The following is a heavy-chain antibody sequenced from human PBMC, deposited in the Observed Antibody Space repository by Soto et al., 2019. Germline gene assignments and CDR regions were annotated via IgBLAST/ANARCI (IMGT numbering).Heavy chain of an antibody. V-gene: IGHV1-18*04. D-gene: IGHD3-16*02. CDR3: ARGAMITFGGVIVPLDY. CDR2: ISAYNGNT. J-gene: IGHJ4*02. Sequence: QVQLVQSGAEVKKPGASVKVSCKASGYTFTSYGISWVRQAPGQGLEWMGWISAYNGNTNYAQKLQGRVTMPTDTSTRTAYMELRSLRSADTAVYYCARGAMITFGGVIVPLDYWGQGTLVTVSS. CDR1: GYTFTSYG.